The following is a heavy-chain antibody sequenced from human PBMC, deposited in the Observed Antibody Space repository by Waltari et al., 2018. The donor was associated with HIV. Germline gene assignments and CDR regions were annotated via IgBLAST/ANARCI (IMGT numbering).Heavy chain of an antibody. CDR2: IKQDGSEK. D-gene: IGHD1-26*01. CDR3: ARELGGANWFDP. CDR1: GFTFSSYW. J-gene: IGHJ5*02. Sequence: EVQLVESGGGVVQPGGSLRLSCAASGFTFSSYWMSWVRQAPGKGLGWEANIKQDGSEKYYVDSVKGRFTISRDNAKNSLYLQMNSLRVEDTAVYYCARELGGANWFDPWGQGTLVTVSS. V-gene: IGHV3-7*01.